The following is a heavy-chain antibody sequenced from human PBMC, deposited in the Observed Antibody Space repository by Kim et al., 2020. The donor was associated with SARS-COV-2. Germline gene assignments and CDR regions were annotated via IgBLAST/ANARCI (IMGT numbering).Heavy chain of an antibody. J-gene: IGHJ4*02. Sequence: VKGRFTISRDNSKNTLYLQMNSLRAEDTAVYYCAKPRITMVRGVISAFDYWGQGTLVTVSS. CDR3: AKPRITMVRGVISAFDY. V-gene: IGHV3-30*02. D-gene: IGHD3-10*01.